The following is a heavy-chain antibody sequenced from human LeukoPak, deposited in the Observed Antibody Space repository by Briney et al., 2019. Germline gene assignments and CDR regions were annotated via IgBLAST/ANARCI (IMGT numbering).Heavy chain of an antibody. D-gene: IGHD1-26*01. CDR2: INSDVSTT. V-gene: IGHV3-74*01. CDR1: GFTSSAYW. J-gene: IGHJ4*02. Sequence: PGGSLRLSCAASGFTSSAYWMHWVRQVPGKGLVWVSRINSDVSTTNYADSVKGRFTISRDNAKNTIYLQMNSLRAEDTAVYYCARSLGIGPYYFDYWGQGTLVTVSS. CDR3: ARSLGIGPYYFDY.